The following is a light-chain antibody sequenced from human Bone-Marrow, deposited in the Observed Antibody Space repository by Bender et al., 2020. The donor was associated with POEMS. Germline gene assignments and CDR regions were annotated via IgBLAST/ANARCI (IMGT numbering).Light chain of an antibody. J-gene: IGLJ2*01. CDR1: KLGHKY. V-gene: IGLV3-1*01. Sequence: SFEMSQPPSVSVSPGQTATITCDGEKLGHKYVSWYQQKSGQSPVLVIYQDTTRPPGIPERFSGSTSGNPATLTISGTQALDEADYYCQTWDSSAAVFGGGTKLTVL. CDR3: QTWDSSAAV. CDR2: QDT.